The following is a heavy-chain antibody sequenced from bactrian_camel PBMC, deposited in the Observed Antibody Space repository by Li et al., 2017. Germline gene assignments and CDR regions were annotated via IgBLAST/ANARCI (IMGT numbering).Heavy chain of an antibody. CDR1: GDTYSFNC. Sequence: QVQLVESGGGSVEAGGSLRLSCTASGDTYSFNCMGWFRQAPGKEREGVAAISPGTGRRWYGDSVQGRFTISRDDNQRTIDLQMNSLEPGDTAIYYCAADLRWCRSGYFDPHGRVGYWGQGTQATV. CDR2: ISPGTGRR. J-gene: IGHJ6*01. V-gene: IGHV3S53*01. CDR3: AADLRWCRSGYFDPHGRVGY. D-gene: IGHD2*01.